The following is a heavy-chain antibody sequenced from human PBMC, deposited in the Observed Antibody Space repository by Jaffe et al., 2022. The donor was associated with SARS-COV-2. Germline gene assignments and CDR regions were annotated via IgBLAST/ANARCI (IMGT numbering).Heavy chain of an antibody. D-gene: IGHD2-15*01. CDR2: ISYDGSNK. Sequence: QVHLVESGGGVVQPGRSLRLSCAASGFTFSSYGMHWVRQAPGKGLEWVAVISYDGSNKYFVDSVKGRFTISRDNSKNTLYLQMNSLRVEDTAVYYCAKESDIVVVVAATRGMDVWGQGTTVTVSS. CDR1: GFTFSSYG. V-gene: IGHV3-30*18. J-gene: IGHJ6*02. CDR3: AKESDIVVVVAATRGMDV.